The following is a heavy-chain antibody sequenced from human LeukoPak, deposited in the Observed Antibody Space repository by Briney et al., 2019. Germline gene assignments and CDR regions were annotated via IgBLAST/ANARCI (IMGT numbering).Heavy chain of an antibody. Sequence: GGSLRLSCAASGFTFSGYAMSWVRQAPGKGLEWVSAISGSGGSTYYADSVKGRFTISRDNSKNTLYLQMNSLRAEDTAVYYCAKDLGVYCGGDCYAFDIWGQGTMVTVSS. CDR1: GFTFSGYA. CDR2: ISGSGGST. D-gene: IGHD2-21*02. V-gene: IGHV3-23*01. CDR3: AKDLGVYCGGDCYAFDI. J-gene: IGHJ3*02.